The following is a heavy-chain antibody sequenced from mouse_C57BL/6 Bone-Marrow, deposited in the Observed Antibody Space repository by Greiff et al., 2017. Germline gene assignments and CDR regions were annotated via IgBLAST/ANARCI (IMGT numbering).Heavy chain of an antibody. Sequence: QVQLQQSGAELARPGASVKLSCKASGYTFTSYGISWVKQRTGQGLEWIGEIYPRSGNTYYNEKFKGKDTLTADKSSSTAYMELRSLTSEDSAVYFCARGCTWFAYWGQGTLVTVSA. CDR3: ARGCTWFAY. D-gene: IGHD6-5*01. V-gene: IGHV1-81*01. CDR1: GYTFTSYG. CDR2: IYPRSGNT. J-gene: IGHJ3*01.